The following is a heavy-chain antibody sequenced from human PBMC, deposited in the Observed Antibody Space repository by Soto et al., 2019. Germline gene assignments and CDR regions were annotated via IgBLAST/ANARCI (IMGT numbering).Heavy chain of an antibody. V-gene: IGHV4-59*01. CDR1: GGSISSYY. CDR2: IYYSGST. D-gene: IGHD6-13*01. J-gene: IGHJ4*02. Sequence: SETLSLTCTVSGGSISSYYWSWIRQPPGKGLEWIGYIYYSGSTNYNPSLKSRVTISVDTSKNQFSLKLSSVTAADTAVYYCAREVSSSSWDMIDYWGQGTLVTVSS. CDR3: AREVSSSSWDMIDY.